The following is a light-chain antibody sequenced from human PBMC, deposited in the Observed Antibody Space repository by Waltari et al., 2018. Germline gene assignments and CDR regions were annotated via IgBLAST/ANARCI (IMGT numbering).Light chain of an antibody. V-gene: IGLV3-9*01. CDR1: NIGSKN. Sequence: SYELTQPLSVSVALGQTARITCGGNNIGSKNVHWYQQKPGQAPVLVIDSDSNRPSGIPARFSGSNSGNTATRTISRAQAGDEADYYCQVWDSSTVVFGGGTKLTVL. CDR3: QVWDSSTVV. CDR2: SDS. J-gene: IGLJ2*01.